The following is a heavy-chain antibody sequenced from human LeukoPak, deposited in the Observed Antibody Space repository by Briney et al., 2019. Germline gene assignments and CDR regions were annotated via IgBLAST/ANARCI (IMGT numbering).Heavy chain of an antibody. V-gene: IGHV3-30-3*01. CDR3: ARPANSGYDFARFDI. CDR1: GFTFSDYA. J-gene: IGHJ3*02. Sequence: PGGSLRLSCAAAGFTFSDYAMHWVRQAPGKGLEWVAVISYDGSNKYYADSVKGRFTISRDNSKNTLYLQMNSLRAEDTAVYYCARPANSGYDFARFDIWGQGTMVTVSS. CDR2: ISYDGSNK. D-gene: IGHD5-12*01.